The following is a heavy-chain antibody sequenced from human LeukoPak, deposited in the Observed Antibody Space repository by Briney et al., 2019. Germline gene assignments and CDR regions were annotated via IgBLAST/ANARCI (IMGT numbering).Heavy chain of an antibody. D-gene: IGHD3-9*01. V-gene: IGHV3-21*01. CDR2: ISSSSSYI. J-gene: IGHJ4*02. CDR1: GFTFSSYS. CDR3: ARDGLPDWSSTDFDY. Sequence: PGGSLRLSCAASGFTFSSYSMNWVRQAPGKGLEWVSSISSSSSYIYYADSVKGRFTISRDNAKNSLYLQMNSLRAEDTAMYYCARDGLPDWSSTDFDYWGQGTLVTVSS.